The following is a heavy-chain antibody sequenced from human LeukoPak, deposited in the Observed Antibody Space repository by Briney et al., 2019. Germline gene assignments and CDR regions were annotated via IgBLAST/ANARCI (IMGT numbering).Heavy chain of an antibody. CDR3: ARVVRDIVVVVAATPSYRFDY. J-gene: IGHJ4*02. D-gene: IGHD2-15*01. Sequence: GGSLRLSCAASGFTFSSYSMNWVRQAPGKGLEWVSSISSSSSYIYYADSVKGRFTISRDNAKNSLYLQMNSLSAEDTAVYYRARVVRDIVVVVAATPSYRFDYWGQGTLVTVSS. CDR1: GFTFSSYS. V-gene: IGHV3-21*01. CDR2: ISSSSSYI.